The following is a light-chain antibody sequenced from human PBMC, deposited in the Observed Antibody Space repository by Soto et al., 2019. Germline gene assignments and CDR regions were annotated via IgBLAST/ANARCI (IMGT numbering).Light chain of an antibody. Sequence: EIVLTQSPATLSLSPGERAALSCRASQSVSSYLAWYQQKPGQAPRLLIYESSNRATGIPARFSGSGSGTDFTLTISSLEPEDFAVYYCQQRRDWPITFGQGTRLDIK. J-gene: IGKJ5*01. CDR3: QQRRDWPIT. CDR1: QSVSSY. CDR2: ESS. V-gene: IGKV3-11*01.